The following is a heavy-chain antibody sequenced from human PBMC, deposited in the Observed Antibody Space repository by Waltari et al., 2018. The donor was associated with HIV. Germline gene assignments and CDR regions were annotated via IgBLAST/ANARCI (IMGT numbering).Heavy chain of an antibody. CDR3: ARGGCSGRTCYSKSFNL. CDR1: GGGYVSYT. Sequence: QVQLVRAGAEMKMPESSVKVSCKASGGGYVSYTISWGRQAPGQGLEWMGGIIPKFGATHFAQKFQGRVTISADESTSTVYLELTSLRSDDTAVYYCARGGCSGRTCYSKSFNLWGQGTKVTVSS. J-gene: IGHJ3*01. CDR2: IIPKFGAT. V-gene: IGHV1-69*01. D-gene: IGHD2-15*01.